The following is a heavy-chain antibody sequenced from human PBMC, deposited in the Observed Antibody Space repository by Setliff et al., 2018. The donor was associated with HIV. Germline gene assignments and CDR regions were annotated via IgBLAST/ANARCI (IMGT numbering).Heavy chain of an antibody. J-gene: IGHJ4*02. CDR3: ARHSPSDY. V-gene: IGHV4-4*09. CDR1: GDSISSYF. CDR2: RSTTGST. Sequence: SETLSLTCTVSGDSISSYFWSWIRQSPGKGLEWIGFRSTTGSTNYNPSLRSRVTISVDTSKNQFSLRLTSVTAADTAVYYCARHSPSDYWGQGTLVTVS.